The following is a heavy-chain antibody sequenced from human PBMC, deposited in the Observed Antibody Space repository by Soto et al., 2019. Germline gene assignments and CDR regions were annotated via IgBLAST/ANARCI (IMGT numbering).Heavy chain of an antibody. Sequence: QGQLVQSGAEVKKPGASVKVSCKASGYTFTSYGISWVRQAPGQGLEWMGWISAKKGNTKYAQKFQGRVTMTTDTSRRTAYMELRSVRSYDTAVYYCAREILSPDFYFHGMDVWGQGTTVTVSS. CDR1: GYTFTSYG. CDR2: ISAKKGNT. D-gene: IGHD2-15*01. J-gene: IGHJ6*02. V-gene: IGHV1-18*04. CDR3: AREILSPDFYFHGMDV.